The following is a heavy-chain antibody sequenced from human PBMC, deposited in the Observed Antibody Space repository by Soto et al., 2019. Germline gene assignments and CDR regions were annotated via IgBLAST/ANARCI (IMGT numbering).Heavy chain of an antibody. V-gene: IGHV3-23*01. Sequence: QPGGSLRLSCAASGFTFSSYAMSWVRQAPGKGLEWVSAITANGSSTYHADSVKGRFTISRDNSKNTLFLQMNSLRAEDTAVYYCVKGIQYSTYFDCWGQGA. J-gene: IGHJ4*02. D-gene: IGHD5-18*01. CDR3: VKGIQYSTYFDC. CDR1: GFTFSSYA. CDR2: ITANGSST.